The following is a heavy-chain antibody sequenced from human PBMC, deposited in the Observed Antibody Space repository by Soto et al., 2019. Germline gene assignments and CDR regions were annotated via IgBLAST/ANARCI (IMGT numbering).Heavy chain of an antibody. CDR2: IYYSGST. V-gene: IGHV4-59*01. J-gene: IGHJ4*02. D-gene: IGHD6-19*01. Sequence: SETLSLTCTVSGGSISSYYWSWIRQPPGKGLEWIGYIYYSGSTNYNPSLKSRVTISVDTSKNQFSLKLSSVTAADTAVYYCASQAVAGTVFDYWGQGTLVTVSS. CDR3: ASQAVAGTVFDY. CDR1: GGSISSYY.